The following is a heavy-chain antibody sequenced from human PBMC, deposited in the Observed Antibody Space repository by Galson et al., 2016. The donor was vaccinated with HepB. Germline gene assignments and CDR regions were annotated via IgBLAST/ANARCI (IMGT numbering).Heavy chain of an antibody. D-gene: IGHD3-3*01. CDR2: IYYDGRNK. Sequence: SLRLSCAASGFIFSSYGMYWVRQAPGKGLEWVAVIYYDGRNKYYADSVKGRFTVSRDNSKNTLYLQMNSLRVEDTATYYCARAHFGKEWLLTHYYYYYGMDVWGEGTTVTVSS. CDR3: ARAHFGKEWLLTHYYYYYGMDV. CDR1: GFIFSSYG. J-gene: IGHJ6*04. V-gene: IGHV3-33*07.